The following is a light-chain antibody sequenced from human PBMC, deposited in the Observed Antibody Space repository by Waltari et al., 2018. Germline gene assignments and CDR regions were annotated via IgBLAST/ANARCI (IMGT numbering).Light chain of an antibody. J-gene: IGKJ4*01. CDR1: QRIGRW. CDR3: QQSYTSLLT. V-gene: IGKV1-5*01. CDR2: YAS. Sequence: DIQMTQSPSTLSASVGDGVTITCRASQRIGRWLAWYQQKPGKAPKLLVSYASTLQRGVPARFSGTGSGTDFTLVISSLQPEDFATYFCQQSYTSLLTFGGGTRVDIK.